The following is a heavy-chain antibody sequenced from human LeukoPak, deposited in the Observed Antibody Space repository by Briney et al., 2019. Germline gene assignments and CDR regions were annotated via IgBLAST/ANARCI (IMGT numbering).Heavy chain of an antibody. Sequence: GGSLRLSCAASGFTFSSYGMHWVRQAPGKGLEWVAVIWYDGSNKYYADSVKGRFTISRDNSKNTLYLQMNSLRAEDTAVYYCARDEIYSNYRRGTYYYGMDVWGQGTTVTVSS. J-gene: IGHJ6*02. CDR1: GFTFSSYG. D-gene: IGHD4-11*01. CDR3: ARDEIYSNYRRGTYYYGMDV. V-gene: IGHV3-33*08. CDR2: IWYDGSNK.